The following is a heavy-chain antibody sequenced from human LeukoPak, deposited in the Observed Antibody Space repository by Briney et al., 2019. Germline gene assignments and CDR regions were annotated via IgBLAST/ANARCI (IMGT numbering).Heavy chain of an antibody. Sequence: PGGSLRLSCAASGFTVSSNYMSWIRQPAGKGLEWIGRIYTSGSTNYNPSLKSRVTMSVDTSKNQFSLKLSSVTAADTAVYYCAREELGISKPGLLWGRGTLVTVSS. CDR2: IYTSGST. CDR3: AREELGISKPGLL. V-gene: IGHV4-4*07. CDR1: GFTVSSNY. D-gene: IGHD7-27*01. J-gene: IGHJ2*01.